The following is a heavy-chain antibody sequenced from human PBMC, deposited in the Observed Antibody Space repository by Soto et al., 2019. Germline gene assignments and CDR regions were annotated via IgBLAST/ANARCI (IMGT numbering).Heavy chain of an antibody. V-gene: IGHV3-21*01. Sequence: GGSLRLSCAASGFTFSSYSMNWVRQAPGKGLEWVSSISSSSSYIYYADSVKGRFTISRDNAKNSLYLQMNSLRAEDTAVYYCARDRVTIFGVVIKMSGWFDPWGQGTLVTVSS. J-gene: IGHJ5*02. D-gene: IGHD3-3*01. CDR3: ARDRVTIFGVVIKMSGWFDP. CDR2: ISSSSSYI. CDR1: GFTFSSYS.